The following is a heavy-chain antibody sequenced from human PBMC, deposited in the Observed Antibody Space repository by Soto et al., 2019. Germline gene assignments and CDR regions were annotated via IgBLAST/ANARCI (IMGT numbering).Heavy chain of an antibody. V-gene: IGHV3-53*02. CDR1: GFTVSSNY. J-gene: IGHJ4*02. D-gene: IGHD5-12*01. CDR2: IYSGGST. CDR3: ARVPIVATYRDY. Sequence: EVQLVETGGGLIQPGGSLRLSCAASGFTVSSNYMSWVRQAPGKGLEWVSVIYSGGSTYYADSVKGRFTISRDKSKNTLYLQMNSLRAEDTAVYYCARVPIVATYRDYWGQGTLVTVSS.